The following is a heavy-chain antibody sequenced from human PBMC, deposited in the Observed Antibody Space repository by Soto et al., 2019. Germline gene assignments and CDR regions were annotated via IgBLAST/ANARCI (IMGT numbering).Heavy chain of an antibody. V-gene: IGHV4-34*01. CDR3: ARGGIVVVPAAMRGAYYFDY. Sequence: SETLSLTCAVYGGSFSGYYWSWTRQPPGKGLEWIGEINHSGSTNYNPSLKSRVTISVDTSKNQFSLKLSSVTAADTAVYYCARGGIVVVPAAMRGAYYFDYWGQGTLVTVSS. J-gene: IGHJ4*02. CDR2: INHSGST. CDR1: GGSFSGYY. D-gene: IGHD2-2*01.